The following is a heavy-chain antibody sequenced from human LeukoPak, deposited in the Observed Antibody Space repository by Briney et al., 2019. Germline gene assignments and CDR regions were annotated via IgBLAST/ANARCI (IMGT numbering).Heavy chain of an antibody. CDR1: GFTFSSYS. Sequence: GGSLRLSCAASGFTFSSYSMNWVRQAPGKGLEWVSYISSSSSTIYYADSVKGRFTISRDNAKNSLYLQMNSLSAEDTAVYYCARGKERWFGEFDHAGFDPWGQGTLVTVSS. J-gene: IGHJ5*02. V-gene: IGHV3-48*01. CDR2: ISSSSSTI. D-gene: IGHD3-10*01. CDR3: ARGKERWFGEFDHAGFDP.